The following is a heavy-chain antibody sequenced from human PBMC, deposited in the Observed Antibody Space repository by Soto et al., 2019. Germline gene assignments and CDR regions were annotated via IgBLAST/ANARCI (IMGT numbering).Heavy chain of an antibody. V-gene: IGHV1-69*02. D-gene: IGHD3-22*01. CDR3: GRGHYYDIRGYLLDY. J-gene: IGHJ4*02. Sequence: QVQLVQSGAEVKKPGSSVKVSCKASGGTFSSYTISWGRQSPGQGLAWMGRIIPILGIANYAQKFQDRVTIPAAKSTSTAYMELSSLRSEDTAVYYCGRGHYYDIRGYLLDYWGQGTLVTV. CDR1: GGTFSSYT. CDR2: IIPILGIA.